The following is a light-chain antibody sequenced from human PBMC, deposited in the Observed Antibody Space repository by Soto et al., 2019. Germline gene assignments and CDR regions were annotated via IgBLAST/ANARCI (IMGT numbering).Light chain of an antibody. CDR2: GAS. Sequence: EIVLTQSPGTLSLSPGERATLSCRASQSVSSSYLAWYQQKPGQAPRLLISGASSRAADIPDRFSGSRSGTDFTLTISSLEPEDFAVYFCQQRSEWPITFGQGTRLEIK. J-gene: IGKJ5*01. V-gene: IGKV3D-20*02. CDR3: QQRSEWPIT. CDR1: QSVSSSY.